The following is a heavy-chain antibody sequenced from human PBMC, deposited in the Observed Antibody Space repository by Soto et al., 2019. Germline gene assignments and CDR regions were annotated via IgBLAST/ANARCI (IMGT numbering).Heavy chain of an antibody. V-gene: IGHV1-69*13. CDR2: IIPIFGTA. CDR1: GGTFSSYA. J-gene: IGHJ3*02. D-gene: IGHD1-26*01. Sequence: GASVKVSCKASGGTFSSYAISWVRQAPGQGLEWMGGIIPIFGTANYAQKFQGRVTITADESTSTAYMELSSLRSEDTAVYYCARERGSYYGLLAAFDIWAQGTMVTVSS. CDR3: ARERGSYYGLLAAFDI.